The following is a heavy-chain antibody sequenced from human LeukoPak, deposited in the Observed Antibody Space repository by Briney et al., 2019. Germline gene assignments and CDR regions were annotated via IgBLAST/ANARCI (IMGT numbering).Heavy chain of an antibody. V-gene: IGHV3-30*18. J-gene: IGHJ3*01. Sequence: PGRSLRLSCAASGFTFSSYGMHWVRQAPGKGLEWVAVISYDGSNKYYADSVKGRFTISRDNSKNTLYLQMNSLRAEDTAVYYCAKLEIGRYYYDSSGYYTPAFDVWGQGTMVTVSS. CDR2: ISYDGSNK. CDR1: GFTFSSYG. D-gene: IGHD3-22*01. CDR3: AKLEIGRYYYDSSGYYTPAFDV.